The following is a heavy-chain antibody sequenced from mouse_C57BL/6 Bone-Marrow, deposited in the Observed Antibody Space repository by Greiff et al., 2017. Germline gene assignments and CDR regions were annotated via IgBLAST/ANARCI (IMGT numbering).Heavy chain of an antibody. V-gene: IGHV1-52*01. J-gene: IGHJ4*01. CDR2: IDPSDSET. CDR1: GYTFTSYW. D-gene: IGHD1-1*01. CDR3: ARKAFYYGSSYAMDY. Sequence: VQLQQSGAELVRPGSSVKLSCKASGYTFTSYWMHWVKQRPIQGLEWIGNIDPSDSETHYNQKFKDKATLTVDKSSSTAYMQLSSLTSEDSAVYYCARKAFYYGSSYAMDYWGQGTSVTVSS.